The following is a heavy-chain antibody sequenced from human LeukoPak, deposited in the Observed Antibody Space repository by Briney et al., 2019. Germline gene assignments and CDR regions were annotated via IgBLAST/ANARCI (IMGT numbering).Heavy chain of an antibody. J-gene: IGHJ4*02. Sequence: SETLSLTCTVSGGSISSYYWSWIRQPPGKGLEWIGYIYYSGSTNYNPSLKSRVTISVDTSKNQFSLKLSSVTAADTAVYYCARGGYCSSTSCSDFDYWGQETLVTVSS. CDR1: GGSISSYY. D-gene: IGHD2-2*01. CDR3: ARGGYCSSTSCSDFDY. CDR2: IYYSGST. V-gene: IGHV4-59*01.